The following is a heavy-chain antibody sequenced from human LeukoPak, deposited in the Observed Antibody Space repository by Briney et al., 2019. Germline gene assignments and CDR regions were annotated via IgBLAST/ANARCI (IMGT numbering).Heavy chain of an antibody. CDR3: ARVSYYDSSGYSFFDY. CDR2: IYYSGST. Sequence: SETLSLTCTVSGGSVSSNTYYWGWIRQPPGEGLEWIATIYYSGSTYYNPSLKSRVSISMDTSKNQFSLKLSSVTAADTAVYYCARVSYYDSSGYSFFDYWGQGTLVTVSS. J-gene: IGHJ4*02. V-gene: IGHV4-39*02. CDR1: GGSVSSNTYY. D-gene: IGHD3-22*01.